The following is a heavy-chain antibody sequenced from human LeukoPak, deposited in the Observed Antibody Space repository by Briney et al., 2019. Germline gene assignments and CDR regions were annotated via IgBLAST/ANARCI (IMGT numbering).Heavy chain of an antibody. V-gene: IGHV3-23*01. Sequence: GGSLRLSCAASGFTFSSYAMSWVRQAPGKGLEWVSAISGSGGSTYYADSVKGRFTISRDNSKNTLYLQMNSLRAEDTAVYYCAKDQDYDFWSGGSWFDPWGQGTLVSVSS. D-gene: IGHD3-3*01. CDR3: AKDQDYDFWSGGSWFDP. J-gene: IGHJ5*02. CDR1: GFTFSSYA. CDR2: ISGSGGST.